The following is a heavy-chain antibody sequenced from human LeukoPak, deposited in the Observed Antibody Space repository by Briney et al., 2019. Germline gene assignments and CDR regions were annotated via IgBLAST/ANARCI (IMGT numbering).Heavy chain of an antibody. CDR1: GGSFSGYY. J-gene: IGHJ4*02. V-gene: IGHV4-34*09. Sequence: PSETLSLTCAVYGGSFSGYYWSWIRQPPGKGLEWIGEINHSGSTYYNPSLKSRVTISVDTSKNQFSLKLSSVTAADTAVYYCARDSSGWFHFDYWGQGTLVTVSS. D-gene: IGHD6-19*01. CDR3: ARDSSGWFHFDY. CDR2: INHSGST.